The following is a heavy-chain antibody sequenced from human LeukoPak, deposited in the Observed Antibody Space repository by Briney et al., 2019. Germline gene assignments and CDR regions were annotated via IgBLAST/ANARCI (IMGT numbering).Heavy chain of an antibody. Sequence: GGSLGLSCAASGFTFSSYGIHWVRQAPGKGLEWVAFIRYDGSNKYYTDSVKGRFTISRDNSKNTLYLQMNSLRAEDTAVYYCARRSGIAVAGAFDYWGQGTLVTVSS. CDR1: GFTFSSYG. CDR3: ARRSGIAVAGAFDY. CDR2: IRYDGSNK. D-gene: IGHD6-19*01. J-gene: IGHJ4*02. V-gene: IGHV3-30*02.